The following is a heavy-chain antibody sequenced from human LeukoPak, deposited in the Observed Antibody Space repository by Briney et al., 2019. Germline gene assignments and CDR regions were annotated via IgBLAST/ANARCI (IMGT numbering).Heavy chain of an antibody. CDR1: GFTVSSNY. CDR2: IYSGGST. D-gene: IGHD3-9*01. J-gene: IGHJ4*02. CDR3: ARVTGYYGLDY. Sequence: GGSLRLSCAASGFTVSSNYMSWVRQAPGKGLEWVSIIYSGGSTYYADSVKGRFTISRDNSKNTLYLQMNSLRAEDTAVYYCARVTGYYGLDYWGQGTLVTVSS. V-gene: IGHV3-66*01.